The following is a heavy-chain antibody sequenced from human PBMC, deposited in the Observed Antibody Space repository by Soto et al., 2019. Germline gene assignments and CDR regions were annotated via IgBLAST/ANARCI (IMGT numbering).Heavy chain of an antibody. CDR1: GFTFSSYA. V-gene: IGHV3-23*01. CDR2: ISGSGGST. CDR3: AKGRGYYYDSSGYRNGFDP. J-gene: IGHJ5*02. D-gene: IGHD3-22*01. Sequence: EVQLLESGGGLVQPGGSLRLSCAASGFTFSSYAMSWVRQAPGKGLEWVSAISGSGGSTYYADSVKGRFTISRDNSKNTLYLQMNSLRAEDTAVYYCAKGRGYYYDSSGYRNGFDPWGQGTLVTVSS.